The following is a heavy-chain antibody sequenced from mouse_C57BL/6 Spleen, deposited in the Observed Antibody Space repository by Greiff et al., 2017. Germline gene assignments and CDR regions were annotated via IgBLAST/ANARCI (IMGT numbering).Heavy chain of an antibody. CDR1: GYSFTGYY. CDR2: INPSTGGT. D-gene: IGHD2-4*01. V-gene: IGHV1-42*01. CDR3: ARADYDGYAMDY. Sequence: VQLQQSGPELVKPGASVKISCTASGYSFTGYYMNWVKQSPEKSLEWIGEINPSTGGTTYNQKFKAKATVTVDKSSSTAYMQLKSLTSEDSAVYYCARADYDGYAMDYWGQGTSVTVSS. J-gene: IGHJ4*01.